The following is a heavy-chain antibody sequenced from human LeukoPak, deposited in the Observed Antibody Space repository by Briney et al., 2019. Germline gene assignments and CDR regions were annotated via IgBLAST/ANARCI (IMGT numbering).Heavy chain of an antibody. CDR2: IKTNSGGT. J-gene: IGHJ4*02. CDR3: AIYRARYFFHY. D-gene: IGHD3-10*01. CDR1: GDSFSGYY. V-gene: IGHV1-2*02. Sequence: DSVKLSCKVAGDSFSGYYMHWVRQAPGQGLEWMGCIKTNSGGTNYAHTFQGRVTMTRDNAMSTLYLVLSSLTSDDTAVDYCAIYRARYFFHYWGQSTLVTVSS.